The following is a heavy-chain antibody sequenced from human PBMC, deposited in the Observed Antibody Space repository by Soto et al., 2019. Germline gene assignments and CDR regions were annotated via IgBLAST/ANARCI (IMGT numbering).Heavy chain of an antibody. CDR2: ILHDETP. CDR3: AKDLFPTSGQRFFFES. V-gene: IGHV3-23*01. CDR1: GFTFSTYA. J-gene: IGHJ4*02. Sequence: LRLSCAASGFTFSTYAMTWVRQAPGRGLEWVSTILHDETPFYTDSVKGRFTISRDNVRGTLYLQMNGLRVEDAALYFCAKDLFPTSGQRFFFESRGEGSLFTGSS. D-gene: IGHD2-21*01.